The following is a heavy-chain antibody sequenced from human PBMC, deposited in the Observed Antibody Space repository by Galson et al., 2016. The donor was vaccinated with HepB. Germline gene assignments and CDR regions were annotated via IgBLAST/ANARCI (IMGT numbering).Heavy chain of an antibody. CDR2: TYYRSKWYN. J-gene: IGHJ6*02. CDR1: GDSVSSNSAA. CDR3: AREGGGSYYWVDYYYGMDV. D-gene: IGHD1-26*01. V-gene: IGHV6-1*01. Sequence: CAISGDSVSSNSAAWNWIRQSPSRGLEWLGRTYYRSKWYNDYAVSVKSRITINPDTSKNQFSLQLNSVTPEDTAVYYCAREGGGSYYWVDYYYGMDVWGQGTTVTVSS.